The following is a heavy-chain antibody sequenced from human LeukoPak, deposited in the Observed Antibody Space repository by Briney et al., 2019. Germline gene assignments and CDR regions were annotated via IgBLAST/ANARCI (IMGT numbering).Heavy chain of an antibody. D-gene: IGHD1-26*01. CDR1: GFTFSSYG. J-gene: IGHJ6*02. CDR2: ISYDGSNK. Sequence: GGSVRLSCAASGFTFSSYGMHWVRQAPGKGLEWVAVISYDGSNKYYADSVKGRFTISRDNSKNTLYLQMNSLRAEDTAVYYCAKDRDSGSYSYYYYGMDVWGQGTTVTVSS. CDR3: AKDRDSGSYSYYYYGMDV. V-gene: IGHV3-30*18.